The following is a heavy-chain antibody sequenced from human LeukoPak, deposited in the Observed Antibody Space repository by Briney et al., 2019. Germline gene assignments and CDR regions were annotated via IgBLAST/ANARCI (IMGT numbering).Heavy chain of an antibody. V-gene: IGHV4-39*01. CDR1: GGSISSTSYY. CDR3: ARKALGDYYLDY. Sequence: TLSLTCNVSGGSISSTSYYWGWIRQPPGKGLEWIGTISYSGSTYYKPSLKSRVTISVDTSKNQFSLKLSSVTAADTAVYYCARKALGDYYLDYWGQGTLVTVSS. D-gene: IGHD3-10*01. CDR2: ISYSGST. J-gene: IGHJ4*02.